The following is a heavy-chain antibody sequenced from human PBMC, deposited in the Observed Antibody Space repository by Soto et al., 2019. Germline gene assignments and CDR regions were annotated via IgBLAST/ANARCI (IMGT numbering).Heavy chain of an antibody. Sequence: QVQLVESGGGVVQPGRSLRLSCAASGFTFSSYGMHWVRQAPGKGLEWVAVIWYDGSNKYYADSVKGRFTISRDNSKNTLYLQMNSLRAEDTAVYYWARDLSEAGGGMDVWGQGTTVTVSS. D-gene: IGHD3-16*01. CDR2: IWYDGSNK. V-gene: IGHV3-33*01. CDR1: GFTFSSYG. CDR3: ARDLSEAGGGMDV. J-gene: IGHJ6*02.